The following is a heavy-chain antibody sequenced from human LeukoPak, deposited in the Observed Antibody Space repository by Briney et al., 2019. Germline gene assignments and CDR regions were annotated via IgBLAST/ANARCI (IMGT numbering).Heavy chain of an antibody. Sequence: GGSLRLSCAASGFTFSSYWMNWARQAPGKGLEWVASINHNGNANYYVDSVKGRFTISRDNAKNSLYLQMSNLRAEDTAVYFCARDLYSSSSGSDYWGQGTLVTVSS. CDR2: INHNGNAN. D-gene: IGHD6-6*01. V-gene: IGHV3-7*03. CDR1: GFTFSSYW. CDR3: ARDLYSSSSGSDY. J-gene: IGHJ4*02.